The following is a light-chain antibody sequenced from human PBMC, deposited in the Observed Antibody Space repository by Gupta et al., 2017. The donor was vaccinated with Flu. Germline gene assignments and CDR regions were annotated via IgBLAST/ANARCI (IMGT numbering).Light chain of an antibody. Sequence: PATLSLAPGERATRSCRASQARSSNLAWYRQKPGQAPRLLIYGASTRATGISARFSGSGSGTDFTLTISSLQAEDSAVYFCQQYHTWPLTFGGGTKVEIK. CDR3: QQYHTWPLT. CDR2: GAS. V-gene: IGKV3-15*01. CDR1: QARSSN. J-gene: IGKJ4*01.